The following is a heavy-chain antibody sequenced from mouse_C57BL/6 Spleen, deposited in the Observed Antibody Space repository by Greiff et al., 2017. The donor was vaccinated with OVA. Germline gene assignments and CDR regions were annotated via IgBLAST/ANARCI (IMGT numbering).Heavy chain of an antibody. CDR1: GYTFTDYN. CDR2: INPNNGGT. CDR3: AVYGSSSYFDV. Sequence: VQLQQSGPELVKPGASVKMSCKASGYTFTDYNMHWVKQSHGKSLEWIGYINPNNGGTSYNQKFKGKATLTVNTSSSTAYMELRSLTSEYSAVYYCAVYGSSSYFDVWGTGTTVTVSS. D-gene: IGHD1-1*01. J-gene: IGHJ1*03. V-gene: IGHV1-22*01.